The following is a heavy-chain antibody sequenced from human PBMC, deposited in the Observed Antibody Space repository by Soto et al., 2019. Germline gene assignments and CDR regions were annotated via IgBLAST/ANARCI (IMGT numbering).Heavy chain of an antibody. CDR2: ITTDKGKT. Sequence: GPEVKKSGASVKVSCKTSGYTFTSYGISWVRQAPGQGLEWMGWITTDKGKTTYAQKFQGRVTMTTDTSTSTAYMEMRSLRSDDTAVYYCATRSPAFDYWGQGTLVTVSS. CDR1: GYTFTSYG. J-gene: IGHJ4*02. V-gene: IGHV1-18*01. CDR3: ATRSPAFDY.